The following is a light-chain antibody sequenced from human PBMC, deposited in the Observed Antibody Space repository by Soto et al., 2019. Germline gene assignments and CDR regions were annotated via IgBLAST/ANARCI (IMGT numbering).Light chain of an antibody. CDR3: QRRKRSSPPT. J-gene: IGKJ4*01. V-gene: IGKV3-11*01. Sequence: EIVLTQSPATLSLSPGERAALSCRASETVDSFLDWYQQKPGQAPRLLIYDAYKRATGVPARFSGSGSGTDLDLTISSLGPEDFAVYYCQRRKRSSPPTFGGGTKVDIK. CDR1: ETVDSF. CDR2: DAY.